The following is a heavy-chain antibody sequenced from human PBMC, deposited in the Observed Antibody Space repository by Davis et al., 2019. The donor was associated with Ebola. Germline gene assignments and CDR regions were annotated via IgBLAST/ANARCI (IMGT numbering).Heavy chain of an antibody. D-gene: IGHD3-3*02. CDR1: VYRFTSSW. V-gene: IGHV5-51*01. J-gene: IGHJ5*02. CDR2: IYTGDSDT. Sequence: SPEGSVYRFTSSWIGWVRPMPGKGLEWLGTIYTGDSDTRYSPSFQGQVTISADKSISTAYLQWNSLKTSDTAMYYCARQTHHFMSDPRTWFDPWGQGTLVTVSS. CDR3: ARQTHHFMSDPRTWFDP.